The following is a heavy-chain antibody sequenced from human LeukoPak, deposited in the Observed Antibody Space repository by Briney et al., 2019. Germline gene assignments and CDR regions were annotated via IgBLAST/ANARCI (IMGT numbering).Heavy chain of an antibody. CDR2: ISSSGSTI. J-gene: IGHJ4*02. D-gene: IGHD6-19*01. V-gene: IGHV3-11*04. CDR3: ARARRSSGWYLPDY. Sequence: GGSLRLSYASSGFTFSDYYMNWVRQAPGKGLEWVSYISSSGSTIYYANSVQGRFTVSRDNAKNSLYLQMNSLRAEDTAVYYCARARRSSGWYLPDYWGQGTLVTVSS. CDR1: GFTFSDYY.